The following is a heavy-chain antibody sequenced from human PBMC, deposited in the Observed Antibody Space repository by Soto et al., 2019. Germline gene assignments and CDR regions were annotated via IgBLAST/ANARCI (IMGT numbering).Heavy chain of an antibody. CDR3: AKGTSKLDY. V-gene: IGHV3-23*01. CDR1: GFTFSNYA. Sequence: GGSLRLSCAASGFTFSNYAVTWVRQAPGKGLEWVSTISGSGGSTYYADSVKGRFTISRDNSKNTLYLQMNSLRAEDTAVYYCAKGTSKLDYWGQGTLVTVSS. CDR2: ISGSGGST. D-gene: IGHD2-2*01. J-gene: IGHJ4*02.